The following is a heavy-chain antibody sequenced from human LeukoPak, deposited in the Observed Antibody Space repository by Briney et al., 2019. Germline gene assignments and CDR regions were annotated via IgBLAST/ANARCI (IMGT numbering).Heavy chain of an antibody. CDR1: GYTFTGYY. CDR2: INPNSGGT. J-gene: IGHJ4*02. CDR3: TRRVYYYDSSGYYFDY. D-gene: IGHD3-22*01. Sequence: GASVKVSCKASGYTFTGYYMYWVRQAPGQGLEWMGWINPNSGGTNNAQKFQGRVTMTRDTSISTAYMELSRLRSDDTAVFYCTRRVYYYDSSGYYFDYWGQGTLVTVSS. V-gene: IGHV1-2*02.